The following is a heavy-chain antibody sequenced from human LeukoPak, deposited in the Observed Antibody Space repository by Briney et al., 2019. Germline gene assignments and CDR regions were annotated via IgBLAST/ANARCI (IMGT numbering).Heavy chain of an antibody. CDR2: IYYSGST. D-gene: IGHD5-18*01. CDR3: ASRGYSYGLDY. J-gene: IGHJ4*02. CDR1: GGSISGSSYY. V-gene: IGHV4-39*01. Sequence: SETLSLTCTVSGGSISGSSYYWGWIRQPPGKGLEWIGSIYYSGSTYYNPSLKSRVTISVDTSKNQFSLKLSSVTAADTAVYYCASRGYSYGLDYWGQGTLVTVSS.